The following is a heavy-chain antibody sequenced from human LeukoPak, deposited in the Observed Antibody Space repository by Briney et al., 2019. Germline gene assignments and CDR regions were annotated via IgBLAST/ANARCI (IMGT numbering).Heavy chain of an antibody. J-gene: IGHJ4*02. Sequence: SETLSLTCTVSGGSISSSSYYWGWIRQPPGKGLEWIGSIYYSGSTYYNPSLKSRVTISVDTSKNQFSLKLSSVTAADTAVYYCARWGSSGQFDYWGQGTLVTVSS. D-gene: IGHD3-16*01. CDR2: IYYSGST. V-gene: IGHV4-39*07. CDR3: ARWGSSGQFDY. CDR1: GGSISSSSYY.